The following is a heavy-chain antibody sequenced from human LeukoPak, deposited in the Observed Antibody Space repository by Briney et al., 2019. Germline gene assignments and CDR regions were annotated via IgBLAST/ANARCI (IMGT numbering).Heavy chain of an antibody. J-gene: IGHJ6*03. Sequence: SETLSLTCTVSGGSISSYYWSWIRQPPGKGLEWIGYIYYSGSTNYNPSLKSRVTISVDTSKNQFSLKLSSVTAADTAVYYCARDLSGLGAYYYMDVWGKGTTVTVSS. D-gene: IGHD3/OR15-3a*01. CDR3: ARDLSGLGAYYYMDV. CDR2: IYYSGST. CDR1: GGSISSYY. V-gene: IGHV4-59*01.